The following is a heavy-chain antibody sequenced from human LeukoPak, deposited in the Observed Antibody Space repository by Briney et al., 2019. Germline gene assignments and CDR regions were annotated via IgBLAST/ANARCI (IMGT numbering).Heavy chain of an antibody. V-gene: IGHV4-38-2*02. CDR2: IYHSGST. CDR3: AGDPIWYYYDSRGTGYFDY. Sequence: SETLSLTCTVSGYSISSGYYWGWIRQPPGKGLEWIGSIYHSGSTYYNPSLKSRVTISVDTSKNQFSLKLSSVTAADTAVYYCAGDPIWYYYDSRGTGYFDYWGQGTLVTVSS. D-gene: IGHD3-22*01. CDR1: GYSISSGYY. J-gene: IGHJ4*02.